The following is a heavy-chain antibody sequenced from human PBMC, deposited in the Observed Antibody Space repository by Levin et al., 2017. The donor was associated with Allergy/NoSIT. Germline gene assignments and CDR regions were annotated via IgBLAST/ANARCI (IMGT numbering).Heavy chain of an antibody. V-gene: IGHV7-4-1*02. J-gene: IGHJ3*02. CDR1: GYSFTHHA. CDR3: ARDPEYGDYIGAFDI. Sequence: GASVKVSCKTSGYSFTHHAMNWVRQAPGQGLEWMGYINTYTGNPTYAQGFTGRFVFSLDSSVSTAYLQISRLKAEDTAVYYCARDPEYGDYIGAFDIWGQGTMVTVSS. CDR2: INTYTGNP. D-gene: IGHD4-17*01.